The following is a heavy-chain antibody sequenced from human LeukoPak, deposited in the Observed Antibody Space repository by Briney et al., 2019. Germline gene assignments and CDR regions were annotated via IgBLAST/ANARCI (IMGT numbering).Heavy chain of an antibody. D-gene: IGHD6-13*01. CDR2: IYSDGST. J-gene: IGHJ4*02. Sequence: GSLRLSCAASGLIVSSNYMSWVRQAPGKGLEWVSVIYSDGSTDYADSVKGRFTISRDNSKNTLYLQMNSLRAEDTAVYYCARLPHSSPPGHSGQGTLVTVSS. V-gene: IGHV3-66*01. CDR3: ARLPHSSPPGH. CDR1: GLIVSSNY.